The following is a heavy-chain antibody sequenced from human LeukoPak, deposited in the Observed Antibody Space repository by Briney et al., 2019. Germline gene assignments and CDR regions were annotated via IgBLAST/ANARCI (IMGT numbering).Heavy chain of an antibody. D-gene: IGHD2/OR15-2a*01. CDR1: AGSITNYY. J-gene: IGHJ4*02. CDR2: IYYTGST. V-gene: IGHV4-59*08. CDR3: ARHAAAGTVLSTLDY. Sequence: SETLSLTCTVSAGSITNYYWSWIRQPPGKGPEWIGYIYYTGSTNYNPSLKSRVSISVDTSKNQFSLKLSSVTAADTAVYYCARHAAAGTVLSTLDYWGQGTLVTVSS.